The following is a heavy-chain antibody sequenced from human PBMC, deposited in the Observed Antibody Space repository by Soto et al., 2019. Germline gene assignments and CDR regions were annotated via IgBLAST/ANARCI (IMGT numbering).Heavy chain of an antibody. CDR1: GFTFSNAW. CDR2: IKSKTDGGTT. Sequence: GGSLRLSCAASGFTFSNAWMNWVRQAPGKGLEWVGRIKSKTDGGTTDYAAPVKGRFTISRDDSKNTLYLQMNSLKTEDTAVYYCTTDLIYCSGGSCYTLYGMDVWGQGTTVTVSS. V-gene: IGHV3-15*07. D-gene: IGHD2-15*01. J-gene: IGHJ6*02. CDR3: TTDLIYCSGGSCYTLYGMDV.